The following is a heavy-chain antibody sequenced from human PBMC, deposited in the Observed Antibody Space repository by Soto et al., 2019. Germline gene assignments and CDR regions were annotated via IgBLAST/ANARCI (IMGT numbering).Heavy chain of an antibody. CDR2: ISDSGKTI. CDR1: GFTFGDHY. CDR3: ARPGPNYDDYIDY. V-gene: IGHV3-11*01. J-gene: IGHJ4*02. D-gene: IGHD5-12*01. Sequence: QVQLVESGGGLVKPGGSVRLSCAASGFTFGDHYMSWIRQAPGKGLEWVSYISDSGKTIYYADSVKGRFTISRDNARNSLYLQMNRLRDEDTAVYYCARPGPNYDDYIDYWGQGTLVTVSS.